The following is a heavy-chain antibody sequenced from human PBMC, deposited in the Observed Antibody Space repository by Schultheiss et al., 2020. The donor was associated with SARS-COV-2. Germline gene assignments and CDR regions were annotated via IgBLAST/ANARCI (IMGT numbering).Heavy chain of an antibody. CDR2: ISWNSGSI. J-gene: IGHJ3*02. CDR3: AKDPAHPPGGTSCYTRAFDI. D-gene: IGHD2-2*02. CDR1: GFTFEDYA. Sequence: GGSLRLSCAASGFTFEDYAMHWVRQAPGKGLEWVSGISWNSGSIGYADSVKGRFTISRDNAKNSLYLQMNSLRAEDTALYYCAKDPAHPPGGTSCYTRAFDIWGQGTMVTVSS. V-gene: IGHV3-9*01.